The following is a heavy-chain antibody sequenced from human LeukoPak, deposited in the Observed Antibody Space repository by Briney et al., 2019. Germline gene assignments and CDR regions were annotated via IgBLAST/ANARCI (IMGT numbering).Heavy chain of an antibody. D-gene: IGHD3-10*01. Sequence: SETLSLTCTVSGGSISSSNYYWGWIRQPPGKGLEWIVNFYYSGSTYYNPSLKSRVTISVDTSKNQFSLKLSSVTAADTAVYYCARRLGRKFGERFYYYHYMDVWDKGTTVTISS. CDR1: GGSISSSNYY. V-gene: IGHV4-39*07. CDR3: ARRLGRKFGERFYYYHYMDV. J-gene: IGHJ6*03. CDR2: FYYSGST.